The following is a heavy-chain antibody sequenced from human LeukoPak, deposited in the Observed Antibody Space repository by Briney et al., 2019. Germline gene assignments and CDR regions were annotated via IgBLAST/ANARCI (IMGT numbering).Heavy chain of an antibody. CDR2: IYYSGST. Sequence: SETLSLTCTVSGGSISSYYWSWIRQPPGKGLEWIGYIYYSGSTNYNPSLKSRVTISVDTSRNQFSLKLSSVTAADTAVYYCARLSVPGDYDFWSGYLGGYYFDYWGQGTLVTVSS. V-gene: IGHV4-59*01. CDR1: GGSISSYY. D-gene: IGHD3-3*01. CDR3: ARLSVPGDYDFWSGYLGGYYFDY. J-gene: IGHJ4*02.